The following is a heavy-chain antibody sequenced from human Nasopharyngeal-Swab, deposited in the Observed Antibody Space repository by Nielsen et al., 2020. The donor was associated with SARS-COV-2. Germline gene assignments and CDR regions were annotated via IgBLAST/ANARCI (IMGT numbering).Heavy chain of an antibody. J-gene: IGHJ4*02. CDR1: GFTFSSYS. D-gene: IGHD1-26*01. V-gene: IGHV3-21*01. CDR3: ARGAVGAKGDY. CDR2: IGSSSSYI. Sequence: GESLKISCAASGFTFSSYSMIWVRQAPGKGLEWVSSIGSSSSYIYYADSVKGRFTISRDNAKNSLYLQMNSLRAEDTAVYYCARGAVGAKGDYWGQGTLVTVSS.